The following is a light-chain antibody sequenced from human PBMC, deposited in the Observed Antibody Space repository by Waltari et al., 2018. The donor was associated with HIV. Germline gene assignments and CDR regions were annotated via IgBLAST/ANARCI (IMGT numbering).Light chain of an antibody. Sequence: EIVMTQSPATLSVFPGDRATLSCRASQSVSSNLAWYQQKPGQAPRPLIYGASTRATGIPARFSGSGSGTEFTLTISSLQSEDFAVYYCQQYYNWPPLTFGGGTEVEI. CDR1: QSVSSN. V-gene: IGKV3-15*01. CDR3: QQYYNWPPLT. CDR2: GAS. J-gene: IGKJ4*01.